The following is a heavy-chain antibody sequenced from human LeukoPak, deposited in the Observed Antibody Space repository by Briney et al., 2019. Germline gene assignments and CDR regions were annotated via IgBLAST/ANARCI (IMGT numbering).Heavy chain of an antibody. CDR3: ARVAARLFDY. V-gene: IGHV3-21*01. J-gene: IGHJ4*02. CDR2: ISSSSSYI. D-gene: IGHD6-6*01. Sequence: GGSLRLTCAASGFTFSSYSMNWVRQAPGKGLEWVSSISSSSSYIYYADSVKGRFTISRDNAKNSLYLQMNSLRAEDTAVYYCARVAARLFDYWGQGTLVTVSS. CDR1: GFTFSSYS.